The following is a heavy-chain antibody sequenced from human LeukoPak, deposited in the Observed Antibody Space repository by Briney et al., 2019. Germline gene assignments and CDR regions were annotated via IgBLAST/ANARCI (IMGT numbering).Heavy chain of an antibody. CDR3: AKDTPDRSVTGDVFDI. J-gene: IGHJ3*02. CDR2: IRYDGNNA. CDR1: GFNFRNYG. D-gene: IGHD6-19*01. Sequence: HPGGSLRLSCIASGFNFRNYGIHWVRQAPGKGLEWVAFIRYDGNNANYANSVKGRFTISRDNSQNTVYLQMSLLRIEDTAVYYCAKDTPDRSVTGDVFDIWGQGTMVTVSS. V-gene: IGHV3-30*02.